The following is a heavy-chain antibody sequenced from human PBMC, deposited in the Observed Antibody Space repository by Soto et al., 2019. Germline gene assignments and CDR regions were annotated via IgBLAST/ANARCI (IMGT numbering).Heavy chain of an antibody. V-gene: IGHV3-23*01. CDR2: IGGSGGNR. J-gene: IGHJ4*02. CDR3: ARVASDYINSVDH. Sequence: EVQLLESGGGLVQPGGSLRLSCAASGFTFNAYAMSWVRQAPGKDLEWVSAIGGSGGNRYYAASVKGRFTISRDNSKDTVDLQVSRLRVEDTAVYFCARVASDYINSVDHWGQGILVTVSS. CDR1: GFTFNAYA. D-gene: IGHD4-4*01.